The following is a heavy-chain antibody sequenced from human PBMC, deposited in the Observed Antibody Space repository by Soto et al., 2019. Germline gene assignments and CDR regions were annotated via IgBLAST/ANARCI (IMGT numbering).Heavy chain of an antibody. CDR2: TYYRSKWYN. Sequence: SKTLSLTCAISGDSVSSKSAAWNWIRQSPSRGLEWLGRTYYRSKWYNDYAVSVKIRITINPDTSKNQFSLQLNSVTPEDTAVYYCARVAAAGTGVEYFQHWGQGTLVNGSS. CDR3: ARVAAAGTGVEYFQH. D-gene: IGHD6-13*01. V-gene: IGHV6-1*01. CDR1: GDSVSSKSAA. J-gene: IGHJ1*01.